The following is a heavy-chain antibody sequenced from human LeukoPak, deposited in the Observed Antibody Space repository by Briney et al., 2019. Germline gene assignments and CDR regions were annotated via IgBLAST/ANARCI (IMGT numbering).Heavy chain of an antibody. J-gene: IGHJ4*02. CDR1: GFTFNSYA. CDR3: ARGDPIYDFWSGGDH. V-gene: IGHV3-48*01. D-gene: IGHD3-3*01. CDR2: ISSSNII. Sequence: GGSLRLSCAASGFTFNSYAFNWVRQAPGKGLEWVSYISSSNIIYYADSVKGRFTISRDNARNFLYLQMNSLRAEDTAVYYCARGDPIYDFWSGGDHWGQGSLVSVSS.